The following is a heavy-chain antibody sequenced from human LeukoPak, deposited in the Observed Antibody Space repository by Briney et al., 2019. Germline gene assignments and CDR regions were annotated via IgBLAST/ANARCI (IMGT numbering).Heavy chain of an antibody. CDR3: ARDPMTAAGSKDGMDV. CDR1: GFTFSSYS. J-gene: IGHJ6*02. CDR2: ISSSSTI. V-gene: IGHV3-48*04. D-gene: IGHD6-13*01. Sequence: GGSLRLSCAASGFTFSSYSMNWVRQAPGKGLEWVSYISSSSTIYYADSVKGRFTISRDNAKNSLYLQMNSLRAEDTAVYYCARDPMTAAGSKDGMDVWGQGTTVTVSS.